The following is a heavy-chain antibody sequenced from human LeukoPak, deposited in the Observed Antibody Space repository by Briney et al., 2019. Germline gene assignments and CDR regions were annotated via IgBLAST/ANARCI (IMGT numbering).Heavy chain of an antibody. J-gene: IGHJ4*02. CDR2: IYYSGST. V-gene: IGHV4-39*07. Sequence: SETLSLTCTVSGGSISSSSYYWGWIRQPPGKGLEWIGSIYYSGSTYYNPSLKSRVTISVDTSKNQFSLKLSSVTAADTAVYYCAGGDDSSGWYYFDYWGQGTLVTVSS. D-gene: IGHD6-19*01. CDR3: AGGDDSSGWYYFDY. CDR1: GGSISSSSYY.